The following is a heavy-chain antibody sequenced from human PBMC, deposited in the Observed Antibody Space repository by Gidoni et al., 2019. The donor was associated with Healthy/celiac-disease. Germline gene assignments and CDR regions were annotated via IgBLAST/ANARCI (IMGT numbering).Heavy chain of an antibody. V-gene: IGHV3-73*02. D-gene: IGHD5-12*01. CDR2: IRSKANSYAT. Sequence: EVQLVESGGGLVQPGGSLNLSCAASGFTFSGSAMHWVRQASGKGLEWVGRIRSKANSYATAYAASVKGRFTISRDDSKNTAYLQMNSLKTEDTAVYYCTSQRATFDYWGQGTLVTVSS. CDR3: TSQRATFDY. CDR1: GFTFSGSA. J-gene: IGHJ4*02.